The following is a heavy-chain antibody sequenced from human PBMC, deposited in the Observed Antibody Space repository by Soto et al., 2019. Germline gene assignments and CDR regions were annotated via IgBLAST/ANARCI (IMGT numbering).Heavy chain of an antibody. D-gene: IGHD2-15*01. CDR3: ARENSAGGDWFDP. J-gene: IGHJ5*02. V-gene: IGHV4-31*03. CDR1: GGSISIWVYA. CDR2: IYYSGST. Sequence: PSGTLSLTSTVSGGSISIWVYAGSWIRKHPGKGLEWIGYIYYSGSTYYNPSLKSRVTISVDASKNQFSLKLSSVTAADTAVYYCARENSAGGDWFDPWGQGTLVTVSS.